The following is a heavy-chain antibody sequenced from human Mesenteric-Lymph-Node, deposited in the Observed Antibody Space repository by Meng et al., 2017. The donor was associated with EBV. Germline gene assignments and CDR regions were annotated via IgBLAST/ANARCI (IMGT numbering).Heavy chain of an antibody. CDR3: ARGREYSWGY. V-gene: IGHV4-4*02. J-gene: IGHJ4*02. CDR2: MYHSGST. D-gene: IGHD4-11*01. CDR1: VRSIGEDPW. Sequence: SGPLLGSPSTTRSLTWCYPVRSIGEDPWWSYIRKPQGKVLERIGEMYHSGSTNYNPSLKSLVTISVDKSKYHFFLNLNSVTAEDTAVYYCARGREYSWGYWGQGTLVTVSS.